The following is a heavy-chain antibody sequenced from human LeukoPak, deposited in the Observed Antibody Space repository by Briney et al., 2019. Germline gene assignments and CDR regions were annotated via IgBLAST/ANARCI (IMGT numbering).Heavy chain of an antibody. CDR2: IYYSGST. J-gene: IGHJ6*02. CDR1: GGSISSSSYY. CDR3: ASPVVVTATYLGYYYYGMDV. D-gene: IGHD2-21*02. Sequence: PSETLSLTCIVSGGSISSSSYYWGWIRQPPGKGLEWIGSIYYSGSTYYNPSLKSRVTISVDTSKNQFSLKLSSVTAADTAVYYCASPVVVTATYLGYYYYGMDVWGQGTTVTVSS. V-gene: IGHV4-39*01.